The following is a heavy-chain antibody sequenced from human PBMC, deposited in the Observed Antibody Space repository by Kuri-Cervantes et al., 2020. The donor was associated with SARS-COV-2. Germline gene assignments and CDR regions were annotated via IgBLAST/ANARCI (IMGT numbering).Heavy chain of an antibody. CDR3: ARGRGYYGSETYYNNFDY. CDR1: GFTFSSYG. CDR2: IRYDGSNK. Sequence: GESLKISCAASGFTFSSYGMHWVRQAPGKGLEWVAFIRYDGSNKYYADSVKGRFTISRDNSKNTLYLQMNSLRAEDTAVYYCARGRGYYGSETYYNNFDYWGQGTLVTVSS. J-gene: IGHJ4*02. D-gene: IGHD3-10*01. V-gene: IGHV3-30*02.